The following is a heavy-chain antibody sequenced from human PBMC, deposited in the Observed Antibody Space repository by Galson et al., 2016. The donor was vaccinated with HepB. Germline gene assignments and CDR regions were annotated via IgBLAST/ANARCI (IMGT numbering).Heavy chain of an antibody. D-gene: IGHD2-15*01. Sequence: VKVSCKASGYTFTSYDINWVRQATGQGLEWMGWMNPKSGDTGYAQNLQGRATMTRDTSMSAAYMELSSLTSEDTAVYYCTTRYCSGGSCYSRFRARHAIDIWGQGTMVTVSS. V-gene: IGHV1-8*01. CDR2: MNPKSGDT. J-gene: IGHJ3*02. CDR1: GYTFTSYD. CDR3: TTRYCSGGSCYSRFRARHAIDI.